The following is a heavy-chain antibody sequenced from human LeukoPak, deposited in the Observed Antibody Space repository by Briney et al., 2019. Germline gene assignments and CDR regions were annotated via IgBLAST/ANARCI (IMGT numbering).Heavy chain of an antibody. CDR1: GFTFSGYW. D-gene: IGHD3-10*01. Sequence: GGSLRLSCAASGFTFSGYWMSWVRQAPGKGLEWVANIKQDGSEKYYVDSVKGRFTISRDNAKNSLYLQMNSLRAEDTAVYYCARDFIIFGSGSYHDTYGMDVWGQGTTVTVSS. J-gene: IGHJ6*02. V-gene: IGHV3-7*01. CDR2: IKQDGSEK. CDR3: ARDFIIFGSGSYHDTYGMDV.